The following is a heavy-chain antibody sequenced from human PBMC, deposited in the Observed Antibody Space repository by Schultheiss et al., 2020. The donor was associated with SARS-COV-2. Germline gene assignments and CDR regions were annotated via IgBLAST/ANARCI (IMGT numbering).Heavy chain of an antibody. CDR1: GFTFSSYG. CDR3: AGYGTAGFDF. CDR2: ISYDGSNK. J-gene: IGHJ4*02. V-gene: IGHV3-30*03. D-gene: IGHD5-12*01. Sequence: GGSLRLSCAASGFTFSSYGMHWVRQAPGKGLEWVAVISYDGSNKYYADSVKGRFTISRDNSKNTLYLQMNSLRAEDTAVYYCAGYGTAGFDFWGQGTLVTVSS.